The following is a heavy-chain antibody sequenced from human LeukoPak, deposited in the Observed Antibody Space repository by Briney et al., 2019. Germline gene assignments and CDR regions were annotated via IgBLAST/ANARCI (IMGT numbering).Heavy chain of an antibody. D-gene: IGHD3-16*02. V-gene: IGHV1-46*01. CDR1: GYTFTSYY. J-gene: IGHJ4*02. CDR2: INPSGGST. CDR3: ALINYDYVWGSYRPIDC. Sequence: ASVKVSCKASGYTFTSYYMHWVRQAPGQGLEWMGIINPSGGSTSYAQKFQGRVTMTRDMSTSTVYMELSSLRSEDTAVYYCALINYDYVWGSYRPIDCWGQGTLVTVSS.